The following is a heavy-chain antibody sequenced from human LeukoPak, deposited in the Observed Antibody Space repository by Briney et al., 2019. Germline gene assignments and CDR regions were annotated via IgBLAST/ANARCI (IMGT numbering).Heavy chain of an antibody. V-gene: IGHV4-39*07. Sequence: PSETLSLTCTVSGGSISSSSYYWGWIRQPPGKGLEWIGGIYYSGSTYYNPSLKSRVTISVDTSKNQFSLKLSSVTAADTAVYYCARARYSSSWYGTINIDYWGQGTLVTVSS. J-gene: IGHJ4*02. CDR2: IYYSGST. D-gene: IGHD6-13*01. CDR1: GGSISSSSYY. CDR3: ARARYSSSWYGTINIDY.